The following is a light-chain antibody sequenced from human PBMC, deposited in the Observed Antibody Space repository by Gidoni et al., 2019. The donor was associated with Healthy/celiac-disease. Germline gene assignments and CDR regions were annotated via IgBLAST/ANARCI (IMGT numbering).Light chain of an antibody. CDR3: QQSYSTVGT. Sequence: DIQMTQSPSSLSASVGDRVTITCRASQSISSYLNWYQQKPGKAPKLLIYAASSLQSGVPSRFSGSGSGTDFTLTISSLPPEDFATYYCQQSYSTVGTFGQGTKVEIK. CDR1: QSISSY. J-gene: IGKJ1*01. V-gene: IGKV1-39*01. CDR2: AAS.